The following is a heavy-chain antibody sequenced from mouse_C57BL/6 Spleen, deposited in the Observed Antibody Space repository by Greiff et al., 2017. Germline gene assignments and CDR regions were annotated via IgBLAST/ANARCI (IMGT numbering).Heavy chain of an antibody. CDR2: FNPNSGSI. Sequence: VQLQQSGPELVKPGASVKISCKASGYTFTDYSMNWVKQSHGKSLEWIGDFNPNSGSISYNQKFKGKATLTVDKSSSTAYMELRSLTSEAAAVYYCARKEVLKVFDYWGQGTTLTVSS. CDR1: GYTFTDYS. V-gene: IGHV1-26*01. J-gene: IGHJ2*01. CDR3: ARKEVLKVFDY.